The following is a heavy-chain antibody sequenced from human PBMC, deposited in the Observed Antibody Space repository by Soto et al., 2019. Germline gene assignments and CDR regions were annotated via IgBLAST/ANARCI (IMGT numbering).Heavy chain of an antibody. V-gene: IGHV3-23*01. J-gene: IGHJ4*02. CDR2: LSAGGNRP. CDR1: GFTFDTYA. Sequence: GGSLRLSCAASGFTFDTYAMSWVRQAPGKGIEWISSLSAGGNRPYYADSVKGRFTISRDNSKTSLYLQMLGLRAEDTAVYYCAKQAGSSSDPFDYWGQGALVTVS. D-gene: IGHD6-19*01. CDR3: AKQAGSSSDPFDY.